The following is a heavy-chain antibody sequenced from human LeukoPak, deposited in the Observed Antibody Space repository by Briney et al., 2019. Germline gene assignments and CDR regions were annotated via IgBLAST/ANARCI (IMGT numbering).Heavy chain of an antibody. D-gene: IGHD6-13*01. J-gene: IGHJ4*02. CDR2: ISAYNGNT. V-gene: IGHV1-18*01. CDR3: AREGIAASGTHPDY. Sequence: ASVKVSCKASGYTFTSYGISWVRQAAGQGLEWMGWISAYNGNTNYAQKVQGRVTMTTDTSTSTAYMELRSLRSDDTAVYYCAREGIAASGTHPDYWGQGTLVTVSS. CDR1: GYTFTSYG.